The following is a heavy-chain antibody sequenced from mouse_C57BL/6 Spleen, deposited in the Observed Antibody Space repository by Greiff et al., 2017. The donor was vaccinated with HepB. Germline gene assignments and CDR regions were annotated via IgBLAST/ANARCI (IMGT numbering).Heavy chain of an antibody. CDR1: GYTFTDYY. J-gene: IGHJ2*01. CDR2: INPNNGGT. V-gene: IGHV1-26*01. Sequence: EVQLQQSGPELVKPGASVKISCKASGYTFTDYYMNWVKQSHGKSLEWIGDINPNNGGTSYNQKFKGKATLTVDKSSSTAYMELRSLTSEDSAVYYCARLVYYYGSSYCFDYWGQGTTLTVSS. CDR3: ARLVYYYGSSYCFDY. D-gene: IGHD1-1*01.